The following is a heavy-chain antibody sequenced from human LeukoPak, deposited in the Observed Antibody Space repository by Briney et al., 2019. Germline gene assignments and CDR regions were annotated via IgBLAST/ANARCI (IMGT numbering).Heavy chain of an antibody. V-gene: IGHV1-24*01. Sequence: ASVKVSCKVSGYTLTELSMHWVRQAPGKGLEWMGGFDPEDGETIYAQEFQGRVTMTEDTSTDTAYMELSSLRSEDTAVYYCATNYGSGPLGWFDPWGQGTLVTVSS. D-gene: IGHD3-10*01. J-gene: IGHJ5*02. CDR2: FDPEDGET. CDR3: ATNYGSGPLGWFDP. CDR1: GYTLTELS.